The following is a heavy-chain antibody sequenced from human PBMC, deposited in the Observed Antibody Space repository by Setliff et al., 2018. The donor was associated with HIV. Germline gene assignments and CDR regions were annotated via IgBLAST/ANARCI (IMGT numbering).Heavy chain of an antibody. CDR3: AKDFHDCGDASWFDP. CDR1: GGSFSSYA. J-gene: IGHJ5*02. V-gene: IGHV1-69*05. CDR2: IIPIFGTA. D-gene: IGHD4-17*01. Sequence: SVKVSCKASGGSFSSYAISWVRQAPGQGLEWMGGIIPIFGTAKYAQKFQGRVTITTDESTSTAYMELSSLGSEDTAVYYCAKDFHDCGDASWFDPWGQGTLVTVSS.